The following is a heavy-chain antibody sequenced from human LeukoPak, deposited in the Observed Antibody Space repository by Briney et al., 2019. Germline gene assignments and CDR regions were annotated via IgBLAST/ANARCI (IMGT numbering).Heavy chain of an antibody. V-gene: IGHV4-4*07. CDR1: GGSISNSY. CDR2: IYTSGSA. D-gene: IGHD3-10*01. Sequence: SETLSLTCTVSGGSISNSYWNWIRQPAGKGLEWIGRIYTSGSANYNPSLRSRITMSVDTSKNQFSLKLRSVTAADTAVYYCARGRFWYYYGSGTPLVVITPPDYWGQGTLVTVPS. CDR3: ARGRFWYYYGSGTPLVVITPPDY. J-gene: IGHJ4*02.